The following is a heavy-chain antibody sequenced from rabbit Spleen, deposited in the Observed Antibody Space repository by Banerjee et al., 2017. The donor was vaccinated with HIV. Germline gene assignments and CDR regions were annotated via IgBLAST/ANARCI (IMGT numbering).Heavy chain of an antibody. Sequence: QEQLEESGGDLVKPEGSLTLTCTASGFSFSSSYRICWVRQAPGKGLEWIACIDAGSSVNTYYANWAKGRFTISKTSSTTVTLQMNSLTAADTATYFCAGGFAGRDAYIDFDLWGPGTLVTVS. CDR1: GFSFSSSYR. V-gene: IGHV1S45*01. CDR3: AGGFAGRDAYIDFDL. CDR2: IDAGSSVNT. D-gene: IGHD4-2*01. J-gene: IGHJ4*01.